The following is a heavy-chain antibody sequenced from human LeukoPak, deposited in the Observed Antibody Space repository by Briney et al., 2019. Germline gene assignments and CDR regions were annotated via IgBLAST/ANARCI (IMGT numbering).Heavy chain of an antibody. D-gene: IGHD2-15*01. V-gene: IGHV3-23*01. CDR2: ISGSGGST. J-gene: IGHJ5*02. Sequence: QPGGSLRLSCAASGFTFSSYAMSWVRQAPGKGLEWVSAISGSGGSTYYADSVKGRLTISRDNSKNTLYLQMSSLRAEDTAVYYCVKDRQYCSGGSCYPNWFDPWGQGTLVTVSS. CDR3: VKDRQYCSGGSCYPNWFDP. CDR1: GFTFSSYA.